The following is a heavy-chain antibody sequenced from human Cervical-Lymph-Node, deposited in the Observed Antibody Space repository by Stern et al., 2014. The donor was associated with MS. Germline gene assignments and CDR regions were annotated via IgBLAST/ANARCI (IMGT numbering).Heavy chain of an antibody. CDR3: ARRDRVGGSAAAGLDL. J-gene: IGHJ5*02. CDR2: ISFDGTYE. CDR1: GFTFSIYA. V-gene: IGHV3-30-3*01. D-gene: IGHD6-13*01. Sequence: VQLVESGGDVVQPERSLRLSCAASGFTFSIYAMHWVRQAPGKGLEWVAVISFDGTYENYGDSVKGRFTISRDNSMNTLYLQMNSLRAEDTAVYYCARRDRVGGSAAAGLDLWGQGTLVTVSS.